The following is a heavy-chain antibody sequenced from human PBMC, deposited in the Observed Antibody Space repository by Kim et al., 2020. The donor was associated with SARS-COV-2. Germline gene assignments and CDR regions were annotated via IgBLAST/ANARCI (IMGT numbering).Heavy chain of an antibody. Sequence: STYYADSVKGRFTISRDNSKNTLYLQMNSLRAEDTAVYYCARVSRAAFDIWGQGTMVTVSS. D-gene: IGHD2-2*01. V-gene: IGHV3-66*01. J-gene: IGHJ3*02. CDR2: ST. CDR3: ARVSRAAFDI.